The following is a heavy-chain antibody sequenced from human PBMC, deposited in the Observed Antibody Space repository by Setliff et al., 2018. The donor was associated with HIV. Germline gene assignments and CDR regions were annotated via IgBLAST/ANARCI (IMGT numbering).Heavy chain of an antibody. Sequence: GASVKVSCKASQNSFSDDYMNWVRQAPGQRPEWMGWIRLPRGGTKYAQKFQGRVSLTWDPSISTGYMELRRLRSDDTAIYYCVTSPGSFLAQDATEAGDAWGQGSLVTVSS. CDR3: VTSPGSFLAQDATEAGDA. D-gene: IGHD6-13*01. V-gene: IGHV1-2*02. J-gene: IGHJ5*02. CDR2: IRLPRGGT. CDR1: QNSFSDDY.